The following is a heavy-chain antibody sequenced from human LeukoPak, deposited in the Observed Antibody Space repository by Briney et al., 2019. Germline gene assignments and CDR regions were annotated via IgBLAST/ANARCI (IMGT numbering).Heavy chain of an antibody. CDR2: INPNSGGT. CDR1: GYTFTGYY. D-gene: IGHD3-10*01. Sequence: ASVKVSCKASGYTFTGYYMHWVRQAPGQGLEWMGWINPNSGGTNYAQKFQGWVTMTRDTSISTAYMELSRLRSDDTAVYYCVRDSASTFGELSPYYGMDVWGQGTTVTVSS. CDR3: VRDSASTFGELSPYYGMDV. J-gene: IGHJ6*02. V-gene: IGHV1-2*04.